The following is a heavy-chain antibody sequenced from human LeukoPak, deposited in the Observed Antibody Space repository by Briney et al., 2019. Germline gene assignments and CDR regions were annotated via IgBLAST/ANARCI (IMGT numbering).Heavy chain of an antibody. CDR1: GFTFSDYA. CDR2: IRSSSET. CDR3: VKDSPPRYSGSPPAY. Sequence: GRSLRLSCAASGFTFSDYAMHWVRQAPGKGLEWVSHIRSSSETFYADSVKGRFTISRDNAKNSLYLQMNSLRADDTAVYYCVKDSPPRYSGSPPAYWGQGTLVTVSS. D-gene: IGHD1-26*01. V-gene: IGHV3-69-1*01. J-gene: IGHJ4*02.